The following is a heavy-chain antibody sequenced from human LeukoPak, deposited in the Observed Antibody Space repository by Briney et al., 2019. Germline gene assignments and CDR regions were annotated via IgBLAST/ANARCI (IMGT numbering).Heavy chain of an antibody. CDR2: IFPDDSDT. CDR3: ARIYYDILTGYSLSDY. J-gene: IGHJ4*02. V-gene: IGHV5-51*01. D-gene: IGHD3-9*01. Sequence: GESLKISCKGSGYSFTSCWIGWVRQMPGKGLEWMGSIFPDDSDTRYSPSFEGQVTISADKSISTAYLHWSSLKASDTAMYYCARIYYDILTGYSLSDYWGQGTLVTVSS. CDR1: GYSFTSCW.